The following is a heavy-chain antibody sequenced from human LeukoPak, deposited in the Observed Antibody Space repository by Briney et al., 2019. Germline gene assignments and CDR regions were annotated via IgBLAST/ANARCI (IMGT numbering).Heavy chain of an antibody. Sequence: SETLSLTCAVSGYSISSGYYWGWIRQPPGKGLDWIGSIYHSGSTYYNPSLKSRVTISVDTSKNQFSLKLSSVTAADTAVYYCARGLVQSIAVAGTVVLDYWGPGTLVTVSS. J-gene: IGHJ4*02. V-gene: IGHV4-38-2*01. D-gene: IGHD6-19*01. CDR2: IYHSGST. CDR1: GYSISSGYY. CDR3: ARGLVQSIAVAGTVVLDY.